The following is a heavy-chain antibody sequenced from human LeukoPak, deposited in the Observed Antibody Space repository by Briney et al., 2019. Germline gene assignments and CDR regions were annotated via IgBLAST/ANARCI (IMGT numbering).Heavy chain of an antibody. J-gene: IGHJ1*01. Sequence: PGGSLRLSCAASGFTFSSYGMHWVRQAPGKGLEWVAVISYDGSHKYYADSVKGRFTISRDNSKNTLCLQMNSLRAEDTAVYYCAKGPETGWYEYFQHWGQGTLVTVFS. CDR3: AKGPETGWYEYFQH. CDR2: ISYDGSHK. V-gene: IGHV3-30*18. D-gene: IGHD6-19*01. CDR1: GFTFSSYG.